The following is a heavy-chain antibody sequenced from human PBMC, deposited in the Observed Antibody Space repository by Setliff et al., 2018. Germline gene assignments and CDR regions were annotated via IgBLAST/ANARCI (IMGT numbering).Heavy chain of an antibody. CDR1: DGSLYSGNYY. V-gene: IGHV4-61*10. CDR2: IHGTEGT. J-gene: IGHJ6*03. CDR3: ARGPPGYYYYMNV. Sequence: PSETLSLTCTVSDGSLYSGNYYWTWIRQPAGKALEWIGHIHGTEGTHYNPSLKSRVTISGDTSQNYFSLKLTSVTEADTAVYYCARGPPGYYYYMNVWGQGTTVTVSS.